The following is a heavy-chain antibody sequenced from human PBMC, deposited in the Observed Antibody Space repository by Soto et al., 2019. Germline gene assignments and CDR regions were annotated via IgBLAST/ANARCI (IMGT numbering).Heavy chain of an antibody. V-gene: IGHV3-7*03. Sequence: GGALRLSWAASVFTFSSYWMSWVRQAPGKGLEWVANIKQDGSEKYYVDSVKGRFTISRDNAKNSLYLQMNSLRAEDTAVYYCARDRGLIGYYDYVWGSYRYDYFDYWGQGTLVTVSS. CDR3: ARDRGLIGYYDYVWGSYRYDYFDY. CDR2: IKQDGSEK. CDR1: VFTFSSYW. J-gene: IGHJ4*02. D-gene: IGHD3-16*02.